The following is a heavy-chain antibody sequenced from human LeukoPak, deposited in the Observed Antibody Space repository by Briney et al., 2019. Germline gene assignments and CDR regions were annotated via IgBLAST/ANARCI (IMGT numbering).Heavy chain of an antibody. D-gene: IGHD2-21*01. CDR1: GGSISSYY. J-gene: IGHJ3*02. CDR2: IYYSGST. V-gene: IGHV4-59*01. CDR3: ARDIQAFDI. Sequence: PSETLSLTCTISGGSISSYYWSWIRQPPGKGLEWIGYIYYSGSTNYNPSLKSRVTISVDTSKNQFSLKLSSVTAADTAVYYCARDIQAFDIWGQGTMVTVSS.